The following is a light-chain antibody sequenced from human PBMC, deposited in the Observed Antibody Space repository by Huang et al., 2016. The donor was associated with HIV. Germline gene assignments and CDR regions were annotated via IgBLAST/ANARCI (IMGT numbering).Light chain of an antibody. Sequence: EVVLTQSPATLSLSPGERATLSCRASQSVTNYLAWYQQKPGQPPRLLIYDASNRATVVPARFSGSGSGTDFTLTSSSLEPEDFAVYYCQQRGNWPPVTFGGGTKVEIK. J-gene: IGKJ4*01. CDR3: QQRGNWPPVT. CDR2: DAS. CDR1: QSVTNY. V-gene: IGKV3-11*01.